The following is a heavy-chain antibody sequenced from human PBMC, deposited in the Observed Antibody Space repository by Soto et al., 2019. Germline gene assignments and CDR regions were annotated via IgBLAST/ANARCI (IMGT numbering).Heavy chain of an antibody. CDR2: IHPSGGDT. CDR3: AKDPSTGAADF. D-gene: IGHD2-8*02. V-gene: IGHV3-23*01. CDR1: GFMFRDCG. Sequence: GGSLRLSCAAAGFMFRDCGMSWVRQAPGKGLQWVATIHPSGGDTHYAESVRGRFTISRDNSESTLFLQMNSLRADDTAVYYCAKDPSTGAADFWGQGTLVTVSS. J-gene: IGHJ4*02.